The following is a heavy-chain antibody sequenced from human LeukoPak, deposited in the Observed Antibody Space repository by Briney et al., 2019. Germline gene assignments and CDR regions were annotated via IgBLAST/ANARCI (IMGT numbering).Heavy chain of an antibody. CDR1: GVSFSGYY. Sequence: SETLSLTCAVYGVSFSGYYWSWIRQPPGKGLEWIGEINHSGSTNYNPSLESRVTISVDTSKNQFSLKLSSVTAADTAVYYCARQTGSGLFTLPGGQGTLVTVSS. J-gene: IGHJ4*02. V-gene: IGHV4-34*01. CDR2: INHSGST. D-gene: IGHD3/OR15-3a*01. CDR3: ARQTGSGLFTLP.